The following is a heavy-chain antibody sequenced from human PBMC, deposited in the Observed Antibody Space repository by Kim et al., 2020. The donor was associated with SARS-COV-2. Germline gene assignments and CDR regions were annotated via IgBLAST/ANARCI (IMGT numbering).Heavy chain of an antibody. CDR2: IRNKDYGGTT. Sequence: GGSLRLSCTTSGFTSGDYTINWVRQAPGKGLEWLGFIRNKDYGGTTQYAASVKGRFTISRDDSKNIAELQMNSLKTEDTAVYFCTRGGAYLGHWGQGTQVTVSS. CDR3: TRGGAYLGH. CDR1: GFTSGDYT. D-gene: IGHD2-15*01. J-gene: IGHJ4*02. V-gene: IGHV3-49*04.